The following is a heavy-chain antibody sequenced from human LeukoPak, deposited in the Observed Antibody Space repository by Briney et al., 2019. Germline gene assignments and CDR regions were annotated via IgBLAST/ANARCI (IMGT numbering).Heavy chain of an antibody. V-gene: IGHV3-74*01. Sequence: AGGSLRLSCAASGFTFSSYWMHWVRQAPGKGLVWVSRINSDGSSTSYADSVKGRFTISRDNAKNTLYLQMNSLRAEDTAVYYCAKGGRGSYFDYWGQGTLVTVSS. CDR1: GFTFSSYW. CDR2: INSDGSST. D-gene: IGHD1-26*01. J-gene: IGHJ4*02. CDR3: AKGGRGSYFDY.